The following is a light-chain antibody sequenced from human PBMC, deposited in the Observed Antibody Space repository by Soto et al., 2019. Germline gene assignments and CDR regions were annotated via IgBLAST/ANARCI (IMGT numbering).Light chain of an antibody. V-gene: IGLV2-14*01. CDR2: EVN. CDR1: SSDIGYYDY. J-gene: IGLJ7*01. CDR3: SSHSSSSAYCV. Sequence: QSALTQPASVSGSPGQSITISCTGTSSDIGYYDYVSWYQHHSGKAPKLIIYEVNNRPSGVSNRFSGSKSVNTASLTISGLQAEDEADYYCSSHSSSSAYCVFGTGTQLTVL.